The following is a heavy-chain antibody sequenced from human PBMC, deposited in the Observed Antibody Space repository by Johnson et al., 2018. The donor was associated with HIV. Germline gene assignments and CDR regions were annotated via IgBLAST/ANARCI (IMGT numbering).Heavy chain of an antibody. J-gene: IGHJ3*01. D-gene: IGHD4-17*01. CDR2: IQYDESNK. CDR1: GFTFSSYG. CDR3: GRDPNGDYIGAFEF. Sequence: QVQLVESGGGLVQPGGSLRLSCAASGFTFSSYGMHWVRQAPGKGLEWVAFIQYDESNKRYADSVKGRFTVSRDNSKGTLYLQMNSLRAEDTAMYYCGRDPNGDYIGAFEFWGQGTMVTVSS. V-gene: IGHV3-30*02.